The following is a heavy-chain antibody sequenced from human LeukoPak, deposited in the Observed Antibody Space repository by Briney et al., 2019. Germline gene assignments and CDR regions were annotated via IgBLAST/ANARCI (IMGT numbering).Heavy chain of an antibody. Sequence: GGSLRLSCAASGFTFSSYGMHWARQAPGKGLKWVAVISYDGSNKYYADSVKGRFTISRDNSKNTLYLQMNSLRAEDTAVYSCAKDLRVFSSSWSSFDYWGQGTLVTVSS. CDR1: GFTFSSYG. D-gene: IGHD6-13*01. V-gene: IGHV3-30*18. J-gene: IGHJ4*02. CDR3: AKDLRVFSSSWSSFDY. CDR2: ISYDGSNK.